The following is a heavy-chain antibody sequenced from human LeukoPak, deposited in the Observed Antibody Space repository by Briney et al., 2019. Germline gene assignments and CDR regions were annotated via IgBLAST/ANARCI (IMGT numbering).Heavy chain of an antibody. CDR2: IIPMFRKA. J-gene: IGHJ4*02. CDR3: TRDLDDPRGYNVFAY. D-gene: IGHD6-25*01. Sequence: ASVKVSCKASGGTSINYAINWVRQAPGQGLQWMGGIIPMFRKAHFAQRFQGRVSITTDEFTNTTYMELSSLRSEDTAVYYCTRDLDDPRGYNVFAYWGQGSLVTVSS. CDR1: GGTSINYA. V-gene: IGHV1-69*05.